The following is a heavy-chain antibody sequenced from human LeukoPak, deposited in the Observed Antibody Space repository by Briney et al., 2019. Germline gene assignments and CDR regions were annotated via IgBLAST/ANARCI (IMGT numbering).Heavy chain of an antibody. CDR2: INHSGST. CDR3: ARHPTKWELRLSLDY. V-gene: IGHV4-34*01. Sequence: SETLSLTCAVYGGSFSAYYWSWIRQPPGKGLEWIGEINHSGSTNYNPSLKSRVVISVDTSKSQFSLNMTSVAAADTAVYYCARHPTKWELRLSLDYWGQGILVTVSS. J-gene: IGHJ4*02. D-gene: IGHD1-26*01. CDR1: GGSFSAYY.